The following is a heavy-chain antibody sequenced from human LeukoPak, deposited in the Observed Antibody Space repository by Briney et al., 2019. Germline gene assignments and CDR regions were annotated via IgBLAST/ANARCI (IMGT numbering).Heavy chain of an antibody. CDR3: ARGPNRSHYKKDNWFDP. CDR2: IYYSGST. CDR1: GASISGSSHYF. V-gene: IGHV4-61*05. J-gene: IGHJ5*02. D-gene: IGHD1-14*01. Sequence: SETLSLTCTVSGASISGSSHYFWGWIRQPPGKGLEWIGYIYYSGSTNYNPSLKSRVTISVDTSKNQFSLKLSSVTAADTAVYYCARGPNRSHYKKDNWFDPWGQGTLVTVSS.